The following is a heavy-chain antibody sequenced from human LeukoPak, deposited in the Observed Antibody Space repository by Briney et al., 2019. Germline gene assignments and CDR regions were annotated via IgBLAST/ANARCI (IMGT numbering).Heavy chain of an antibody. J-gene: IGHJ4*02. V-gene: IGHV1-18*01. D-gene: IGHD1-1*01. CDR1: GYIFSSFA. CDR3: ARRKGSDVPGNGY. CDR2: ISPYNGNT. Sequence: ASVKVSCKASGYIFSSFAITWVRQAPGQGLEWVGWISPYNGNTNYSPNLQGRLTLTTDTSTGTAYMELRRLRSDDTAVYYCARRKGSDVPGNGYWGQGTLVIVSS.